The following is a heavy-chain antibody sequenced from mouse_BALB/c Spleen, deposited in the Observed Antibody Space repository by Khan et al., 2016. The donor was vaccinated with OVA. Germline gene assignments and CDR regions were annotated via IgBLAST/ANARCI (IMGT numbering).Heavy chain of an antibody. V-gene: IGHV1S126*01. CDR3: TREVVDGSSFAY. J-gene: IGHJ3*01. CDR1: GFTFTNYW. Sequence: QVQLQQPGPELVRPGASVKLSCKASGFTFTNYWINWVKQRPGQGLEWIGSIYPSDSYNNYNQTFKDMVTLNVDKSSRTAFLHLSNPASEDSTVYYCTREVVDGSSFAYWGQGTLVTVSA. CDR2: IYPSDSYN. D-gene: IGHD1-1*02.